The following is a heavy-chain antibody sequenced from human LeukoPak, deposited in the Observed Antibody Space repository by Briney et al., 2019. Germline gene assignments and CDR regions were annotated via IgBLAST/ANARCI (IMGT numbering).Heavy chain of an antibody. CDR2: MNPNSGNT. Sequence: ASVKVSCKASGYTFTSYDINWVRQATGQGLEWMGWMNPNSGNTGYAQKFQGRVTMTRNTSISTAYMELSSLRSEDTAVYYCARGRGVINNYYYYYGMDAWGQGTTVTVSS. CDR1: GYTFTSYD. CDR3: ARGRGVINNYYYYYGMDA. J-gene: IGHJ6*02. D-gene: IGHD3-10*01. V-gene: IGHV1-8*01.